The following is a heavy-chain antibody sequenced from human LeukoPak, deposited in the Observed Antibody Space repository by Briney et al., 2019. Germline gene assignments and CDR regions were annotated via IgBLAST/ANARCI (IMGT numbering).Heavy chain of an antibody. Sequence: PSETLSLTCTVSGGSISSGGYYWSWIRQPPGKGLEWIGYIYYSGSTNYNPSLKSRVTISVDTSKNQFSLKLSSVTAADTAVYYCARAAYSSGWYLHLPLDYWGQGTLVTVSS. CDR2: IYYSGST. D-gene: IGHD6-19*01. CDR1: GGSISSGGYY. V-gene: IGHV4-61*08. J-gene: IGHJ4*02. CDR3: ARAAYSSGWYLHLPLDY.